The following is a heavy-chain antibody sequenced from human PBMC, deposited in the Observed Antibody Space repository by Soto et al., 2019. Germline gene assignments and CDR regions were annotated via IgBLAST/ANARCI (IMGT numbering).Heavy chain of an antibody. Sequence: QVQLVQSGAEVKKPGSSVKVSCKASGGTFSSYTISWVRQAPGQGLEWMGRIIPILGIANYAQKFQGRVTITANKSTSTAYMELSSLRSEDTAVYYCASLVATRGWGSWGQGTLVTVSS. J-gene: IGHJ4*02. V-gene: IGHV1-69*02. D-gene: IGHD5-12*01. CDR3: ASLVATRGWGS. CDR1: GGTFSSYT. CDR2: IIPILGIA.